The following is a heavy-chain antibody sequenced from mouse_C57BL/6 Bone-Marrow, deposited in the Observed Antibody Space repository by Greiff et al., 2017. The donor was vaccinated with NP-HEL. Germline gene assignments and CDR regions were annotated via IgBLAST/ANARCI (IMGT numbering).Heavy chain of an antibody. CDR1: GYTFTSYW. CDR2: IHPNSVST. V-gene: IGHV1-64*01. D-gene: IGHD1-1*01. Sequence: VQLQQSGAELVKPGASVKLSCKASGYTFTSYWMHWVKRRPGQGLEWIGLIHPNSVSTNSNEKFKSKATLTVDKSSSTAYMQRSSLTSEDSAVYYCDYGSSYGGNYFDYWGKGTTLTVSS. CDR3: DYGSSYGGNYFDY. J-gene: IGHJ2*01.